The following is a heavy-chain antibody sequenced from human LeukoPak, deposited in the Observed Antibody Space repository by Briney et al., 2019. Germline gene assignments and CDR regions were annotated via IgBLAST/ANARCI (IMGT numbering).Heavy chain of an antibody. CDR1: AYSISSGFY. D-gene: IGHD3-22*01. V-gene: IGHV4-38-2*02. J-gene: IGHJ3*02. CDR2: IYHSGTT. CDR3: ARLDYYDSSGYPEAFDI. Sequence: PSETLSLTCSVSAYSISSGFYWGWIRQPPGKGLGWIGNIYHSGTTYYNPSLKSRVTISVDRSKNQFSLKVSSVTAADTAVYYCARLDYYDSSGYPEAFDIWGQGTMVTVSS.